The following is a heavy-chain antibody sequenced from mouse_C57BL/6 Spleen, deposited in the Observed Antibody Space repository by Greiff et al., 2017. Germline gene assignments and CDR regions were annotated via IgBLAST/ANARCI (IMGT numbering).Heavy chain of an antibody. CDR1: GFTFSDYY. Sequence: EVQLVESEGGLVQPGSSMKLSCTASGFTFSDYYMAWVRQVPEKGLEWVANINYDGSSTYYLDSLKSRFIISRDNAKNILYLQMSSLKSEDTATYYCARVIYDGYYGDYWGQGTTLTVSS. CDR2: INYDGSST. CDR3: ARVIYDGYYGDY. J-gene: IGHJ2*01. V-gene: IGHV5-16*01. D-gene: IGHD2-3*01.